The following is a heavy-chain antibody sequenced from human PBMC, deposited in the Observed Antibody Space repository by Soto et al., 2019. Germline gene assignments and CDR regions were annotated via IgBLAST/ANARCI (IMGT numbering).Heavy chain of an antibody. CDR3: ARQDGYSYGYYFVY. V-gene: IGHV1-2*04. CDR2: INPNSGGT. CDR1: GYTFTDYY. Sequence: RASVKVSCKASGYTFTDYYMHWVRQAPGQGLEWMGWINPNSGGTNYAQKFQGWVTMTRDTSISTAYMELSRLRSDDTAVYYCARQDGYSYGYYFVYWGQGTLVTVSS. J-gene: IGHJ4*02. D-gene: IGHD5-18*01.